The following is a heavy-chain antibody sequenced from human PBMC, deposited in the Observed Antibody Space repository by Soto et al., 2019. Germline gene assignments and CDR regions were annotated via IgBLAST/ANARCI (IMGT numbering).Heavy chain of an antibody. CDR2: TYYRSKWYN. CDR1: WDSVSSNSAA. Sequence: SQTLSLTYAISWDSVSSNSAAWNWIRQSPSRGLEWLGRTYYRSKWYNDYAVSVKSRITINPDTSKNQFSLQLNSVTPEDTAVYYCARDLRVGYNYRGGDYYGMDVWGQGTTVTVSS. CDR3: ARDLRVGYNYRGGDYYGMDV. V-gene: IGHV6-1*01. D-gene: IGHD5-12*01. J-gene: IGHJ6*02.